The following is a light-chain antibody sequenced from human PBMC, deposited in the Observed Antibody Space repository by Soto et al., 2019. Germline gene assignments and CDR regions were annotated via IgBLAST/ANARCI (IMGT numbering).Light chain of an antibody. CDR1: QSVSNY. CDR3: QQYNSWPPIT. CDR2: AAS. J-gene: IGKJ5*01. V-gene: IGKV3D-15*01. Sequence: EIVLTQSPATLSLSPGERVTLSCRASQSVSNYLAWYQQKPGQAPRLLVSAASNRATGIPARFSGSGSGTEFTLTISSLQSEDFVVYYCQQYNSWPPITFGQGTRLEIK.